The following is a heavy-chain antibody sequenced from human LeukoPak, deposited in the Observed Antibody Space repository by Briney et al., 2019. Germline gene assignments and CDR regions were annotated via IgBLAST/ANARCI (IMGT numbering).Heavy chain of an antibody. V-gene: IGHV1-2*02. Sequence: AASVKVSCKASGYTFTSYYMHWVRQAPGQGLEWMGWINPNSGGTNYAQKFQGRVTMTRDTSISTAYMELSRLRSDDTAGHYCTRAYRTSVARLWGDAFDIWGQGTMVTVSS. CDR3: TRAYRTSVARLWGDAFDI. CDR2: INPNSGGT. D-gene: IGHD7-27*01. J-gene: IGHJ3*02. CDR1: GYTFTSYY.